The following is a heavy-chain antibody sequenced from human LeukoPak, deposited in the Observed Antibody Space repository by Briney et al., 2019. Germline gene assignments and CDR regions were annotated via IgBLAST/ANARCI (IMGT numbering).Heavy chain of an antibody. CDR2: IYYSGST. Sequence: SETLSLTCTVSGGSISSYYWSWIRQPPGKGLEWIGYIYYSGSTNYNPSLKSRVTISVDTSKNQFSPKLSSVTAADTAVYYCATRHSIGYYASPAPFDIWGQGTMVTVSS. CDR3: ATRHSIGYYASPAPFDI. D-gene: IGHD3-22*01. V-gene: IGHV4-59*01. J-gene: IGHJ3*02. CDR1: GGSISSYY.